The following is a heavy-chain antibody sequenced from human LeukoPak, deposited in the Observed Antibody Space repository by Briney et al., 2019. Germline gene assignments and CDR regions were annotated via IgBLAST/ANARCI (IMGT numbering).Heavy chain of an antibody. CDR1: GFTFSSFG. Sequence: GGSLRLSCAASGFTFSSFGMNWVRQAPGKGLEWVSYISSSSSTIYHADSVKGRFTISRDNAKNSLYLQMNSLRAEDTALYYCAKGAAFDIWGQGTMVTVSS. J-gene: IGHJ3*02. V-gene: IGHV3-48*01. CDR2: ISSSSSTI. CDR3: AKGAAFDI.